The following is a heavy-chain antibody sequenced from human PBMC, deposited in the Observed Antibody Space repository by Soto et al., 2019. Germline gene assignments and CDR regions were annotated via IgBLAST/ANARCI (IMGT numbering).Heavy chain of an antibody. CDR3: ARHAFWSGYYVSGYYYYGMDV. Sequence: ASVKVSCKASGYTFTSYGISWVRQAPGQGLEWMGWISAYNGNTNYAQKLQGRVTMTTDTSTSTAYMELRSLRSDDTAVYYSARHAFWSGYYVSGYYYYGMDVWGQGTTVTVSS. D-gene: IGHD3-3*01. J-gene: IGHJ6*02. CDR1: GYTFTSYG. V-gene: IGHV1-18*01. CDR2: ISAYNGNT.